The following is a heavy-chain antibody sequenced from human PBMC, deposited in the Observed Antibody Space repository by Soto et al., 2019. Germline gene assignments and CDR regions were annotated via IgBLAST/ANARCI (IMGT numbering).Heavy chain of an antibody. CDR2: IYHSGST. J-gene: IGHJ4*02. V-gene: IGHV4-4*02. CDR3: AHLTYFDYYCYY. Sequence: QVQLQESGPGLGKPSGTLSLTCAVSGGSFSSSNWWSWVRQPPGKGLEWIGEIYHSGSTNYNPSLKSRVTISVDKSKNQYALKLSSVTAADTAVDYCAHLTYFDYYCYYWGQGTLVTVSS. D-gene: IGHD3-9*01. CDR1: GGSFSSSNW.